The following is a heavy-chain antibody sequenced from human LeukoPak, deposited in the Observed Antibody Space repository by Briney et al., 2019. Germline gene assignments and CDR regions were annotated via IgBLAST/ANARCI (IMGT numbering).Heavy chain of an antibody. CDR1: GFTFDDYG. CDR2: INWNGGST. D-gene: IGHD1-26*01. V-gene: IGHV3-20*04. Sequence: PGGSLRLSCAASGFTFDDYGMSWVRQAPGKGLEWVSGINWNGGSTGYADSVKGRFTISRDNAKNTLYLQMNSLRAEDTAVYYCAKSGGSYLDYWGQGTLVTVSS. J-gene: IGHJ4*02. CDR3: AKSGGSYLDY.